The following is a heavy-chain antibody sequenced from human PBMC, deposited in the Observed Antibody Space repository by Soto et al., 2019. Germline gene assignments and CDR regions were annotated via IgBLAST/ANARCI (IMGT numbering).Heavy chain of an antibody. D-gene: IGHD2-2*01. V-gene: IGHV4-31*03. Sequence: QVQLQESGPGLVKPSQTLSLTCTVSGGSISSGGYYWSWIRQHPGKGLEWIGYIYYSGSTYYNPSLKSRVTISVDTSKNQFSLKLSSVTAADTAVYYCARGSRLLFGDIVVVPAAMGPNWFDPWGQGTLVTVSS. J-gene: IGHJ5*02. CDR1: GGSISSGGYY. CDR3: ARGSRLLFGDIVVVPAAMGPNWFDP. CDR2: IYYSGST.